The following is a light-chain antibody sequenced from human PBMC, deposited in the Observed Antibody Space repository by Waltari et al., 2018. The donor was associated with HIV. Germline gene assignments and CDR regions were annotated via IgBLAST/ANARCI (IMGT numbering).Light chain of an antibody. CDR1: SLRSYY. CDR2: GKN. J-gene: IGLJ2*01. V-gene: IGLV3-19*01. CDR3: NSRDSSGNHLNVV. Sequence: SSELTQDTAVSVALGQTVRITCQGDSLRSYYASWYQQKPGQAPVLVIHGKNNRPAGIPDRFSGCSSGNTASLTITGAQAEDEADYYGNSRDSSGNHLNVVFGGGTKLTVL.